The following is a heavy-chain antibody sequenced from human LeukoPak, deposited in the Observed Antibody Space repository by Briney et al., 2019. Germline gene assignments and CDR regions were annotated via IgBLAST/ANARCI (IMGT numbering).Heavy chain of an antibody. J-gene: IGHJ3*02. CDR2: INSDGSST. CDR3: ASGRDGYNFDAFDI. Sequence: GGSLRLSCAASGFTFSSYWMHWVRQVPGKGLVWVSRINSDGSSTTYADSVKGRFTISRDNAKNTLYLQMNSLRAEDTAVYYCASGRDGYNFDAFDIWGQGTMVTVSS. V-gene: IGHV3-74*01. D-gene: IGHD5-24*01. CDR1: GFTFSSYW.